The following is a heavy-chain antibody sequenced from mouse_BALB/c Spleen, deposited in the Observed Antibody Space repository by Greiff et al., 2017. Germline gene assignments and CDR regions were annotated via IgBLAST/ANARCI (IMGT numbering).Heavy chain of an antibody. D-gene: IGHD2-4*01. CDR1: GFTFSSYA. CDR3: ARGRYDYDSYYFDY. J-gene: IGHJ2*01. Sequence: EVKLVESGGGLVKPGGSLKLSCAASGFTFSSYAMSWVRQTPEKRLEWVATISSGGSYTYYPDSVKGRFTISRDNAKNTLYLQMSSLRSEDTAMYYCARGRYDYDSYYFDYWGQGTTLTVSS. CDR2: ISSGGSYT. V-gene: IGHV5-9-3*01.